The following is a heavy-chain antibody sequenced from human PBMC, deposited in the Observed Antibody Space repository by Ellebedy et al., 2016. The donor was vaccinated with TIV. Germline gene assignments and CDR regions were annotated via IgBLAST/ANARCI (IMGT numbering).Heavy chain of an antibody. D-gene: IGHD3-22*01. CDR3: AKDDYYDSSGPFDY. CDR1: GFTFSSYG. V-gene: IGHV3-23*01. CDR2: ISGSGGST. Sequence: GESLKISCVVSGFTFSSYGMHWVRQAPGKGLEWVSAISGSGGSTYYADSVKGRFTISRDNSKNTLYLQMNSLRAEDTAVYYCAKDDYYDSSGPFDYWGQGTLVTVSS. J-gene: IGHJ4*02.